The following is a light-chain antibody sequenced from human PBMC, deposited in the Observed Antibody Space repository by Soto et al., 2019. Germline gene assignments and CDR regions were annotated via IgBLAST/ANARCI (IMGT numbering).Light chain of an antibody. CDR1: QAIRTE. J-gene: IGKJ4*01. CDR2: GTS. V-gene: IGKV1-6*01. CDR3: QQYYTTPT. Sequence: AIQMTQSPSSLSASVGDRVIITCRASQAIRTELGWYQQRPGKAPKLLIYGTSNLQSGVPSRFSGSGSGTDFTLTINGLQPEDFATYYCQQYYTTPTFGGGTKVEIK.